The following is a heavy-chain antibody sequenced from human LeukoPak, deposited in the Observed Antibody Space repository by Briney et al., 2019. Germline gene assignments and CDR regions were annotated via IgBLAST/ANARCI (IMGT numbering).Heavy chain of an antibody. CDR2: INHRGDT. CDR3: ARGPTISETGYFDY. CDR1: GGSFSTYY. V-gene: IGHV4-34*01. Sequence: SETLSPTCAVYGGSFSTYYWSWIRQSPGKGLEWIAEINHRGDTNYNPSVKSRVTISVDTSKNQFSLKVRSLTAADTAVYYCARGPTISETGYFDYWGQGTLVTVSP. D-gene: IGHD1-1*01. J-gene: IGHJ4*03.